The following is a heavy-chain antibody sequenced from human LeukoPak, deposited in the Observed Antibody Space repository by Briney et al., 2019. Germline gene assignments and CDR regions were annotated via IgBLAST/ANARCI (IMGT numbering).Heavy chain of an antibody. CDR2: TSASGSTT. CDR3: ARGFTHDYGDYFDY. D-gene: IGHD4-17*01. Sequence: PGGSLRLSCAASGFTFSNYAMSWVRQAPGKGLEWVSTTSASGSTTYYADSVKGRFTMSRDNSKNTLYLHMNSLRAEDTAVYYCARGFTHDYGDYFDYWGQGTLVTVSS. CDR1: GFTFSNYA. V-gene: IGHV3-23*01. J-gene: IGHJ4*02.